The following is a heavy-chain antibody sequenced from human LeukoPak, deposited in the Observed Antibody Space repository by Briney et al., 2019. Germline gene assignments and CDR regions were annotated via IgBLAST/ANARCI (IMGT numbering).Heavy chain of an antibody. CDR1: GVSIRSRGYY. CDR3: ATPRYGEAY. V-gene: IGHV4-39*01. CDR2: IYYSVRT. J-gene: IGHJ4*02. Sequence: SEPLSLTCTVSGVSIRSRGYYWGWIRQPPGKGLEWIGSIYYSVRTYYNPSLKSRVTISVDTSKNPFSLKLSSVTAADTVVYYCATPRYGEAYWGQGTLVTVSS. D-gene: IGHD4-17*01.